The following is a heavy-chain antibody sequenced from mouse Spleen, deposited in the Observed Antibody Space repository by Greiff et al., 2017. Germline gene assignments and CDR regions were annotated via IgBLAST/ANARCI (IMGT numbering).Heavy chain of an antibody. D-gene: IGHD2-14*01. V-gene: IGHV5-9-3*01. CDR3: ARLDRYDGYFDV. CDR1: GFTFSSYA. Sequence: EVHLVESGGGLVKPGGSLKLSCAASGFTFSSYAMSWVRQTPEKRLEWVATISSGGSYTYYPDSVKGRFTISRDNAKNTLYLQMSSLRSEDTAMYYCARLDRYDGYFDVWGAGTTVTVSS. J-gene: IGHJ1*01. CDR2: ISSGGSYT.